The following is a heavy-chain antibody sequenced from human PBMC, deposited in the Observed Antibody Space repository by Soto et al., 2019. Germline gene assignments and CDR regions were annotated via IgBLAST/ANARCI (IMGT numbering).Heavy chain of an antibody. Sequence: EVQLVESGGDLVQPGRSLRLSCAASGLTFDDYAMHWVRQVPGKGLQWVSGLSWNGVTIGYAASVKGRFTISRDNAKKSLYIQMNGLSPDDTALYYCAASRAYDSSXXXXFXYGMDVWGLGTTVTVS. D-gene: IGHD3-22*01. CDR1: GLTFDDYA. V-gene: IGHV3-9*01. CDR3: AASRAYDSSXXXXFXYGMDV. CDR2: LSWNGVTI. J-gene: IGHJ6*02.